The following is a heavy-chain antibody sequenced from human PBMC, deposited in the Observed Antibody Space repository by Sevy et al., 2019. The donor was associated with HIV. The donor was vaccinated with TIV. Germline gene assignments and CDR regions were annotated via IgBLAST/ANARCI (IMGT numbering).Heavy chain of an antibody. CDR2: IYNTGGT. Sequence: SETLSLTCTVSGGSISTFFWSWIRQAAGKGLEWIGRIYNTGGTNYNPSLQSRVTMSVDTSKNQFSLKLTSVTVADTAVYYCAREGTTVDRGMDVWGQGTTVTVSS. CDR1: GGSISTFF. D-gene: IGHD4-4*01. J-gene: IGHJ6*02. CDR3: AREGTTVDRGMDV. V-gene: IGHV4-4*07.